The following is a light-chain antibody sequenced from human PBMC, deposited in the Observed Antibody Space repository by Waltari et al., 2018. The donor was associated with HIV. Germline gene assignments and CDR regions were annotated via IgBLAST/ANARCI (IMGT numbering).Light chain of an antibody. V-gene: IGKV1-39*01. J-gene: IGKJ3*01. CDR1: QSISSY. Sequence: DIQMTQSPSSLSASVGDRVPITCRASQSISSYLNWYQYKPGNSPKLLIYAASRLQSGVPSRFSGRGYGTDSALTISTLPPTDSATYYCQQSYNIPLTFGARTKVDIK. CDR3: QQSYNIPLT. CDR2: AAS.